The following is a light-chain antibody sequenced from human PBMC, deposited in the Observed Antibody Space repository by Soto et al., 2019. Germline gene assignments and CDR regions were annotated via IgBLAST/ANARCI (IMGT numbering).Light chain of an antibody. CDR1: SSNIGSNY. CDR2: RNN. J-gene: IGLJ3*02. Sequence: QSVLTQPPSASGTPGQRVTISCSGSSSNIGSNYVYWYQQLPGTAPKLLIYRNNQRPSGVPDRFSGSKSGTSASLAISWLRSEDEADYYCAAWDDSLSRVFGGGTKVTVL. V-gene: IGLV1-47*01. CDR3: AAWDDSLSRV.